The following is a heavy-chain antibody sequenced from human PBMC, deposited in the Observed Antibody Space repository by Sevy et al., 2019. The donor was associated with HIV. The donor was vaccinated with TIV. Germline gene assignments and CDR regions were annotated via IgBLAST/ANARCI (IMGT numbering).Heavy chain of an antibody. Sequence: GGSLRLSCTASGFTFDDYAMSWFRQAPGKGLEWVAFITRNSYEAYGGTAEYAASVKDRFLISRDDSKRIAYLQMNSLKTEDTAVYYCTRGLATADTPEYYFDYWGQGTLVTVSS. CDR1: GFTFDDYA. V-gene: IGHV3-49*03. J-gene: IGHJ4*02. CDR2: ITRNSYEAYGGTA. CDR3: TRGLATADTPEYYFDY. D-gene: IGHD5-12*01.